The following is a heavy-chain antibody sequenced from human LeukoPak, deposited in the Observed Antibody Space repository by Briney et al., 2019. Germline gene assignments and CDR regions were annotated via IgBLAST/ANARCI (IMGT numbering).Heavy chain of an antibody. Sequence: ASVKVSCKASRYTFTGYFMHWVRQAPGQGLEWMGWINPNSGGTNYAQKYQGRVTMTRDTSISTAYMELSRLRSDDTAVFYCARGPIVGVTKDWFDPWGQGTLVTVSS. J-gene: IGHJ5*02. V-gene: IGHV1-2*02. D-gene: IGHD1-26*01. CDR3: ARGPIVGVTKDWFDP. CDR1: RYTFTGYF. CDR2: INPNSGGT.